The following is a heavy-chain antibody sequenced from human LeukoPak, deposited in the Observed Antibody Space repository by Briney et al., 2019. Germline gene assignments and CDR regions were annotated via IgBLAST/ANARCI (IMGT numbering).Heavy chain of an antibody. CDR2: IYYSGST. CDR3: ARSSPGIAAAEDY. CDR1: GGSISSYY. J-gene: IGHJ4*02. D-gene: IGHD6-13*01. V-gene: IGHV4-59*01. Sequence: SETLSLTCTASGGSISSYYWSWIRQPPGKGLEWIGYIYYSGSTNYNPSLKSRVTISVDTSKNQFSLKLSSVTAADTAVYYCARSSPGIAAAEDYWGQGTLVTVSS.